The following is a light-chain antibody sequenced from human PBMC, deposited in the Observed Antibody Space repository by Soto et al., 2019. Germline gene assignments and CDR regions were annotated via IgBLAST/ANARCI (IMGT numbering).Light chain of an antibody. CDR1: QTISSW. Sequence: DIQMTQSPSTLSGSVGDRVTITCRASQTISSWLARYQQKPGKAPKLLIYAASTLQSGVPLRFSGSGSGTDFTLTISSLQPDDFATYYCQHYNSYSEAFGQGTKVDIK. CDR3: QHYNSYSEA. CDR2: AAS. V-gene: IGKV1-5*01. J-gene: IGKJ1*01.